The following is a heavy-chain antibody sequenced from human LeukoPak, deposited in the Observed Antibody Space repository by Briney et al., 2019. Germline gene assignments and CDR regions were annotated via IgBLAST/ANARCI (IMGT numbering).Heavy chain of an antibody. CDR2: IRYDGSNK. D-gene: IGHD5-18*01. Sequence: PGGSLRLSCAASGFIFSSYGMHWVRQAPGKGLEWVAFIRYDGSNKYYADSVKGRFTISRDNSKNTLYLQMNSLRTEDTAVYYCAKDYLGGYSYGSPFDFWGQGTLVTVSS. CDR3: AKDYLGGYSYGSPFDF. V-gene: IGHV3-30*02. CDR1: GFIFSSYG. J-gene: IGHJ4*02.